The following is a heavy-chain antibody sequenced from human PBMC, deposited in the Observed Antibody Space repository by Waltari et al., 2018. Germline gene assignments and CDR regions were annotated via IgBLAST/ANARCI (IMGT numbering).Heavy chain of an antibody. Sequence: EVQMVESGGGSVKPGDSLRLSCVASGFTFPPAWLTWVRQAPGKGFEWVCRIKSQNDCSITDFAASVRGRFSISRDDSQNMVFLQMNSLRSEDTAVYYCTTLDAPWGGWGHGTLVTVSS. V-gene: IGHV3-15*01. D-gene: IGHD7-27*01. CDR1: GFTFPPAW. CDR2: IKSQNDCSIT. CDR3: TTLDAPWGG. J-gene: IGHJ4*01.